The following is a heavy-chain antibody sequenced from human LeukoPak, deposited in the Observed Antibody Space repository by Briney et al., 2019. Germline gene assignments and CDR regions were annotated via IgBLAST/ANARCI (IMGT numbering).Heavy chain of an antibody. D-gene: IGHD1-1*01. CDR1: GYTFTDYY. Sequence: ASVKVSCKPAGYTFTDYYLHWVRQAPGQGLEWMGWINPNSGDTNFAQKFQGRVTMTRDTSISTAYMELSSLGSDDTAVYYCAREFGGGGTTGTTGIWGQGTMVSVSS. V-gene: IGHV1-2*02. J-gene: IGHJ3*02. CDR3: AREFGGGGTTGTTGI. CDR2: INPNSGDT.